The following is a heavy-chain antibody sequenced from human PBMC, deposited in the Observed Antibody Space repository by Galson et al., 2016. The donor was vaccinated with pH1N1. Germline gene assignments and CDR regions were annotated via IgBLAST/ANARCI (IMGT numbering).Heavy chain of an antibody. CDR2: ISSGGNTM. J-gene: IGHJ4*02. CDR3: ARAYYDPLTRFSGAFDY. Sequence: SLRLSCAVSGFTFDSHEMNWVRQAPGKGLEWVASISSGGNTMFYADSVKGRFIISRANAKNSLYLQMNSLRVEDTAVYYCARAYYDPLTRFSGAFDYWGQGTLVTVSS. CDR1: GFTFDSHE. V-gene: IGHV3-48*03. D-gene: IGHD3-3*01.